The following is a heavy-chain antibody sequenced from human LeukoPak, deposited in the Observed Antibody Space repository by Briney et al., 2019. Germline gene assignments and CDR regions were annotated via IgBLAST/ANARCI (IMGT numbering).Heavy chain of an antibody. J-gene: IGHJ3*02. D-gene: IGHD7-27*01. CDR1: GFPFSSYW. Sequence: GGSLRLSCAASGFPFSSYWMSWVRQAPGKGLEWVANIKQDGSDKYYVDSVKGRFIISRDNAKNSLYLQMNSLRTEDTAVYYCARERPGEDTFDIWGQGTMVTVSS. CDR2: IKQDGSDK. V-gene: IGHV3-7*01. CDR3: ARERPGEDTFDI.